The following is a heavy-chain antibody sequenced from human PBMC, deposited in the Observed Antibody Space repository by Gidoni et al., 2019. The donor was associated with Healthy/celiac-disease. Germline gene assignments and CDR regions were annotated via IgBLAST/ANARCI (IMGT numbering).Heavy chain of an antibody. D-gene: IGHD5-12*01. CDR1: GGSISSGGYY. J-gene: IGHJ5*02. V-gene: IGHV4-31*03. Sequence: QVQLHESGPGLASPSQPLSLTCTVSGGSISSGGYYWSWIRQHPGKGLEWIGYIYYSGSTYYNPSLKSRVTTSVDTSKNQFSLKLSSGTAADTAVYDCARGADSGYDLYSWFDPWGQGTLVTVSS. CDR3: ARGADSGYDLYSWFDP. CDR2: IYYSGST.